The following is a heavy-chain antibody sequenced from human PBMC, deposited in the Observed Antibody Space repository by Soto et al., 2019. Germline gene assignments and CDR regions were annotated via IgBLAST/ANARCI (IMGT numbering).Heavy chain of an antibody. CDR1: GFTFSSYS. CDR3: ATRYYDFWSGSPGAFDI. D-gene: IGHD3-3*01. CDR2: ISSSSSYI. V-gene: IGHV3-21*01. J-gene: IGHJ3*02. Sequence: GGSLRLSCAASGFTFSSYSMNWVRQAPGKGLEWVSSISSSSSYIYYADSMKGRFTNSRDNAKNSLYLQMNSLRAEDTAVYYCATRYYDFWSGSPGAFDIWGQGTMVTVSS.